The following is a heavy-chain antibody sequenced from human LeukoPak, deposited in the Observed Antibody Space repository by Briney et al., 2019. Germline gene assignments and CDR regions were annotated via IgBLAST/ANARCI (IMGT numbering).Heavy chain of an antibody. CDR2: IIPIFGTA. CDR3: ARAINWNDVANWFDP. D-gene: IGHD1-20*01. CDR1: GGTFSSYA. J-gene: IGHJ5*02. V-gene: IGHV1-69*01. Sequence: SVKVSCKASGGTFSSYAISWVRQAPGQGLEWMGGIIPIFGTANYAQKFQGRVTITADESTSTAYMELSSLRSEDTAVYYCARAINWNDVANWFDPWGQGTLVSVSS.